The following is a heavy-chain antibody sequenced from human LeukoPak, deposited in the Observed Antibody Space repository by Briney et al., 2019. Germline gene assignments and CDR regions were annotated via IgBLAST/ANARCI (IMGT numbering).Heavy chain of an antibody. CDR1: GGTFSIYA. CDR3: ARGASSSSVAEYYFDY. V-gene: IGHV1-69*04. Sequence: GSSVKVSCKASGGTFSIYAIICVRQAPGQGLEWMGRIIPILGIANYAQKFQGRVTIPADISTNTAYMELSSLRSEDTAVYYCARGASSSSVAEYYFDYWGQGTLVTVSS. D-gene: IGHD6-6*01. CDR2: IIPILGIA. J-gene: IGHJ4*02.